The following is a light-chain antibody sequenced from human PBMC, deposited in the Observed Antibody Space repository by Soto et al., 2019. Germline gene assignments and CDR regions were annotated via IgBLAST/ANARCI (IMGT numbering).Light chain of an antibody. Sequence: DIQMTQSPSTLSGSVGDRVTIACRASQTISSWLAWYQQKPGKAPKLLIYKASTLKSGVPSRFSGSGSGTEFTLVISRLQPDDFATYYCQQYSSYSPYTFGQGT. CDR2: KAS. CDR1: QTISSW. J-gene: IGKJ2*01. CDR3: QQYSSYSPYT. V-gene: IGKV1-5*03.